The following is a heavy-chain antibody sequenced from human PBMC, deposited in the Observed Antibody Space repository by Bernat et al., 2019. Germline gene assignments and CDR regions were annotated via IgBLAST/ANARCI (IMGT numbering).Heavy chain of an antibody. CDR2: ISGSGGST. D-gene: IGHD3-22*01. CDR1: GFTFSSYA. J-gene: IGHJ6*02. V-gene: IGHV3-23*01. Sequence: EVQLLESGGGLVQPGGSLRLSCAASGFTFSSYAMSWVRQAPGKGLEWVSAISGSGGSTYYADSVKGRFTISRDNSKNTLYLQMNSLRAEDTAVYYCAKSDSSGYYSGGHFYGMDVWGQGTTVTVSS. CDR3: AKSDSSGYYSGGHFYGMDV.